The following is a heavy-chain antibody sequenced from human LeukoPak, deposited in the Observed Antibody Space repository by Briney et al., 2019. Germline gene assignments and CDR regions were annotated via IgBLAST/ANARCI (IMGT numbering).Heavy chain of an antibody. J-gene: IGHJ4*02. CDR2: VKTKTDGGKT. Sequence: GGSLRLSCAASGFIFTNAWMSWVRRAPGKGLEWGGRVKTKTDGGKTDYAAAVKGRFTVSRDDSKNTLYLQMNSLKSEDTAVYYCPRQSTGVVVVDYWGQGTLVTVSS. D-gene: IGHD3-22*01. CDR1: GFIFTNAW. V-gene: IGHV3-15*01. CDR3: PRQSTGVVVVDY.